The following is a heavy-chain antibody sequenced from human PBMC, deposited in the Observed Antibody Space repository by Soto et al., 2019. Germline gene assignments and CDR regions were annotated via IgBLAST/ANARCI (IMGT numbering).Heavy chain of an antibody. D-gene: IGHD1-26*01. CDR2: INAGYGNT. CDR3: ARDSGDGTFDF. J-gene: IGHJ4*02. V-gene: IGHV1-3*01. CDR1: GYTFSSYA. Sequence: ASVKVSCKASGYTFSSYAMHWVRQAPGQRLEWMGWINAGYGNTKSSQKFQDRVTISRDTSASTAYMELTSLRSEDTAVYYCARDSGDGTFDFWGQGTLVTVSS.